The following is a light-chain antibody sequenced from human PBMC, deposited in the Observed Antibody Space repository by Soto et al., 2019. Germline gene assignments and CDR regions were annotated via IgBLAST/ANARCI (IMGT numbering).Light chain of an antibody. Sequence: EIVLTQSPASLPLSPGEGASLSCRASQSVSTYLAWFQQKFGQPPRLLIYDASKRATGIPARFSGSGSGTDFTLTINSLYPDDFAVYYCQQRSDWPITFGQGTRLEI. V-gene: IGKV3-11*01. CDR1: QSVSTY. CDR2: DAS. J-gene: IGKJ5*01. CDR3: QQRSDWPIT.